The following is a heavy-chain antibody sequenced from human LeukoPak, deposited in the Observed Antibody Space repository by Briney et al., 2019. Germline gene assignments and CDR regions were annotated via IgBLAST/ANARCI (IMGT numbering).Heavy chain of an antibody. CDR1: GGSISSSSYY. J-gene: IGHJ5*02. Sequence: SETLSLTCTVSGGSISSSSYYWGWIRQPPGKGPEWIGSIYYSGSTYYNPSLKSRVTISVDTSKNQFSPKLSSVTAADTAVYYCAKTFTDCSSTSCYIDHNWFDPWGQGTLVTVSS. CDR2: IYYSGST. CDR3: AKTFTDCSSTSCYIDHNWFDP. V-gene: IGHV4-39*01. D-gene: IGHD2-2*02.